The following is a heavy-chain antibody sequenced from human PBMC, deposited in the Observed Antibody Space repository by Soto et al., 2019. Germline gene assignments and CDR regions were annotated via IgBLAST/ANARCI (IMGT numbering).Heavy chain of an antibody. J-gene: IGHJ4*02. CDR1: GGSFSGYY. Sequence: SETLSLTCAVYGGSFSGYYWSWIRQPPGEGLEWIGEINHSGSTNYNPSLKSRVTISVDTSKNQFSLKLSSVTAADTAVYYCARGPVGSASYGGVDYWGQGTLVTVSS. CDR3: ARGPVGSASYGGVDY. CDR2: INHSGST. V-gene: IGHV4-34*01. D-gene: IGHD4-17*01.